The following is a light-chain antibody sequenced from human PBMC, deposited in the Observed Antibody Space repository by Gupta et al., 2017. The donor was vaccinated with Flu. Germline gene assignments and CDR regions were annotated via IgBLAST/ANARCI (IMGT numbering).Light chain of an antibody. CDR2: GAS. Sequence: EIVLTQSPGTLSLSPGEGATLSCRASQSVSSNYLAWYQQRPGQAPRLLIYGASNRATGIPDRFSGSGSGTDFTLTISRLEPEDSAMYYCQQHGGSPLLTCGGGTKVEIK. V-gene: IGKV3-20*01. CDR3: QQHGGSPLLT. J-gene: IGKJ4*01. CDR1: QSVSSNY.